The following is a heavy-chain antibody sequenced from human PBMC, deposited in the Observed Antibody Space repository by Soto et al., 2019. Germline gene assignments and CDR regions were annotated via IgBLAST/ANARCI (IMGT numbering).Heavy chain of an antibody. D-gene: IGHD6-13*01. CDR3: ARLIAAAGSDWFDP. J-gene: IGHJ5*02. Sequence: SETLSLTFTVSGGSISSSSYYWGWIRQPPGKGLEWIGSIYYSGSTYYNPSLKSRVTISVDTSKNQFSLKLSSVTAADTAVYYCARLIAAAGSDWFDPWGQGTLVTVSS. V-gene: IGHV4-39*01. CDR1: GGSISSSSYY. CDR2: IYYSGST.